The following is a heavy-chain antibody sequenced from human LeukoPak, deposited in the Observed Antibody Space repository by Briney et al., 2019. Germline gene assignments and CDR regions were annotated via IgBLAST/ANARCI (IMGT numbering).Heavy chain of an antibody. J-gene: IGHJ4*02. CDR3: ARNGITMVRWSFDY. Sequence: SETLSLTCAVYGGSFSGYYWSWIRQPPGKGLEWIGEINHSGSTNYNPSLKSRVTISVDTSKNQFSLKLSSVTAADTAVYYCARNGITMVRWSFDYWGQGTLVTVSP. V-gene: IGHV4-34*01. D-gene: IGHD3-10*01. CDR1: GGSFSGYY. CDR2: INHSGST.